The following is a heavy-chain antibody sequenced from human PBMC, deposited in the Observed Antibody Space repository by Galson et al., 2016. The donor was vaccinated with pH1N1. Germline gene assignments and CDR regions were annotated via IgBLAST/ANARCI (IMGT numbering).Heavy chain of an antibody. CDR2: ISWNSGII. D-gene: IGHD2/OR15-2a*01. V-gene: IGHV3-9*01. CDR3: AKTFMGVAYYYGMDV. J-gene: IGHJ6*02. CDR1: GFTFDDYA. Sequence: SLRLSCAASGFTFDDYAMNWVRQAPGKGLEWVSGISWNSGIIGYADSVKGRFTIPRDNAKNSLYLQMNSLRAEDTALYYCAKTFMGVAYYYGMDVWGQGTTVTVSS.